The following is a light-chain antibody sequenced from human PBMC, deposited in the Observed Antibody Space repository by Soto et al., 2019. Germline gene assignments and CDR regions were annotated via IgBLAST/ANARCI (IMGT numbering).Light chain of an antibody. J-gene: IGLJ1*01. CDR2: EVS. V-gene: IGLV2-14*01. CDR1: SSDVGGYNY. CDR3: SSYTSSSTLFYV. Sequence: QSALTQPASVSGSPGQSITIPCTGTSSDVGGYNYVSWYQQHPGKAPKPMIYEVSNRPSGVSNRFSGSKSGNTASLTISGLQAEDEADYYCSSYTSSSTLFYVFGTGTKLTVL.